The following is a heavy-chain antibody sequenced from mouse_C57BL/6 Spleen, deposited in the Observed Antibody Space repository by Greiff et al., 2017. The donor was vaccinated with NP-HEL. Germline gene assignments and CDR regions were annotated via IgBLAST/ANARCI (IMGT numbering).Heavy chain of an antibody. CDR3: ARGGYDEEFAY. V-gene: IGHV3-6*01. Sequence: EVQLQESGPGLVKPSQSLSLTCSVTGYSITSGYYWNWIRQFPGNKLEWMGYISYDGSNNYNPSLKNRISITRDTSKNQFFLKLNSVTTEDTATYYCARGGYDEEFAYWGQGTLVTVSA. CDR2: ISYDGSN. J-gene: IGHJ3*01. D-gene: IGHD2-2*01. CDR1: GYSITSGYY.